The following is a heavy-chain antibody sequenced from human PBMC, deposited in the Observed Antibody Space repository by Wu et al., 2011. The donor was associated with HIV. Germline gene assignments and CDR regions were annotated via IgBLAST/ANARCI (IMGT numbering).Heavy chain of an antibody. D-gene: IGHD4-17*01. CDR3: ATTTAVDYGDYEGAFDI. CDR1: GYTFTSYD. J-gene: IGHJ3*02. V-gene: IGHV1-8*03. Sequence: QVQLVQSGAEVKKPGASVKVSCKASGYTFTSYDINWVRQATGQGLEWMGWMNPNSGNTGYAQKFQGRVTITRNTSISTAYMELSSLRSEDTAVYYCATTTAVDYGDYEGAFDIWGQGTMVTVSS. CDR2: MNPNSGNT.